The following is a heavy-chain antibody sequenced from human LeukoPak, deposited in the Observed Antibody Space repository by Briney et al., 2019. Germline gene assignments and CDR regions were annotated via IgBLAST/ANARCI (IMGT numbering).Heavy chain of an antibody. J-gene: IGHJ4*02. CDR2: ISSSSSYI. V-gene: IGHV3-21*04. CDR1: GFTFSSYS. CDR3: AKSYYYDSILLDY. Sequence: GGSLRLSFAASGFTFSSYSMNWVRQAPGKGLEWVSSISSSSSYIYYADSVKGRFTISRDNPKNTLYLQMNSLRAEDTAVYYCAKSYYYDSILLDYWGQGTLVTASS. D-gene: IGHD3-22*01.